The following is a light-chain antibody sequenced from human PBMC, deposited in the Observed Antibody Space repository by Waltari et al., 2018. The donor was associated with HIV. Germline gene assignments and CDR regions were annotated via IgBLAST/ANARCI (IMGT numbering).Light chain of an antibody. CDR3: QQYYSSPLT. V-gene: IGKV3-15*01. CDR1: QSVSSN. Sequence: EIVMTQSPATLSVSPGERATLSCRASQSVSSNLAWYQQKPGQAPKVLIYGASTRATGIPARFSGSGSGTEFTLTISSLQSEDFAVYYCQQYYSSPLTFGQGTKVEIK. CDR2: GAS. J-gene: IGKJ1*01.